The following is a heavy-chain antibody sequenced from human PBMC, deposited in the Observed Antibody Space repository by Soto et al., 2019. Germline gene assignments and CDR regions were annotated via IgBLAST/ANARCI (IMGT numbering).Heavy chain of an antibody. CDR3: ASSYYDILTGYYRDVDAFDI. V-gene: IGHV4-34*01. J-gene: IGHJ3*02. CDR2: INHSGST. Sequence: SETLSLTCAVYGGSFSGYYWSWIRQPPGKGLEWIGEINHSGSTNYNPSLKGRVTISVDTSKNQFSLKLSSVTAADTAVYYCASSYYDILTGYYRDVDAFDIWGQGTMV. D-gene: IGHD3-9*01. CDR1: GGSFSGYY.